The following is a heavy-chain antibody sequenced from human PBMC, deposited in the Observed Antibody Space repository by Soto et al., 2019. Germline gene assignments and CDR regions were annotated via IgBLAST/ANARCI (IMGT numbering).Heavy chain of an antibody. D-gene: IGHD2-2*01. CDR2: ISGSGGST. J-gene: IGHJ3*02. CDR3: AKGRGYCSSTSGYEGFAFYI. Sequence: GGSLRLSCAASGFTFSSYAMSWVRQAPGKGLEWVSAISGSGGSTYYADSVKGRFTISRDNSKNTLYLQMNSLRAEDTAVYYCAKGRGYCSSTSGYEGFAFYIWGQGTVVTVSS. V-gene: IGHV3-23*01. CDR1: GFTFSSYA.